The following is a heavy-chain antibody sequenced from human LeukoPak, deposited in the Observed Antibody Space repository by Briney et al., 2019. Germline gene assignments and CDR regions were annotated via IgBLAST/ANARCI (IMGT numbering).Heavy chain of an antibody. CDR3: ARRVAAAGTSVWFDP. J-gene: IGHJ5*02. CDR1: GGSISSYY. V-gene: IGHV4-59*08. CDR2: IYYSGST. Sequence: SETLSLTCTVSGGSISSYYWSWIRQPPGKGLEWIGYIYYSGSTNYNPSLKSRVTISVDTSKNQFSLKLSSVTAADTAVYYCARRVAAAGTSVWFDPWGQGTLVTVSS. D-gene: IGHD6-13*01.